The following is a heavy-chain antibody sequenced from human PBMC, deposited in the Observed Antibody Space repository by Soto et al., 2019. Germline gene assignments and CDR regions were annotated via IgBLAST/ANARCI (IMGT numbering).Heavy chain of an antibody. Sequence: QVQLVESGGGVVQPGRSLRLSCAASGFTFSSYGMHWVRQAPGKGLEWVAVISYDGSNKYYADSVKGRFTISRDNSKNTLYLQMNSLRAEGTAVYYCAKDPRLDILTGPFDYWGQGTLVTVSS. D-gene: IGHD3-9*01. CDR1: GFTFSSYG. CDR2: ISYDGSNK. V-gene: IGHV3-30*18. J-gene: IGHJ4*02. CDR3: AKDPRLDILTGPFDY.